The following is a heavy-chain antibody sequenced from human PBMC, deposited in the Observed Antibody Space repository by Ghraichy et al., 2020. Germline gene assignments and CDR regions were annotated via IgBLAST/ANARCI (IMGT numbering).Heavy chain of an antibody. Sequence: GGSLRLSCAASGFTFSSYSMNWVRQAPGKGLEWVSSISSSSSYIYYADSVKGRFTISRDNAKNSLYLQMNSLRAEDTAVYYCARDGITIFGVGIFAFDYWGQGTLVTVSS. CDR2: ISSSSSYI. D-gene: IGHD3-3*01. CDR1: GFTFSSYS. J-gene: IGHJ4*02. V-gene: IGHV3-21*01. CDR3: ARDGITIFGVGIFAFDY.